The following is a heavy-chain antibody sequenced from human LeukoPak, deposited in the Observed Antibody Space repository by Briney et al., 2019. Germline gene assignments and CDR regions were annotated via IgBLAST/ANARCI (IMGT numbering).Heavy chain of an antibody. CDR3: ARDAPGNTALDY. CDR2: INGYGSST. J-gene: IGHJ4*02. D-gene: IGHD5-18*01. V-gene: IGHV3-74*01. Sequence: GGSLRPSCAASVFTFVSYWMHWVRQAPGKGLVWVSRINGYGSSTDFADSVKGRFTISRDNAKNTLYLQMNSLRAEDTAVYYCARDAPGNTALDYWGQGTLVTVSS. CDR1: VFTFVSYW.